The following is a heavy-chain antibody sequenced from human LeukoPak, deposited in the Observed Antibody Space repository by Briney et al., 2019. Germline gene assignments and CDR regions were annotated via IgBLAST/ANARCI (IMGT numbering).Heavy chain of an antibody. CDR1: GYTLTGYY. CDR3: ARDSVWYSSGWYVSRWFDP. Sequence: ASVKVSCKASGYTLTGYYMHWVRQAPGQGLEWMGWINPNSGGTNYAQKFQGRVTMTRDTSISTAYMELSRLRSDDTAVYYCARDSVWYSSGWYVSRWFDPWGQGTLVTVSS. V-gene: IGHV1-2*02. J-gene: IGHJ5*02. D-gene: IGHD6-19*01. CDR2: INPNSGGT.